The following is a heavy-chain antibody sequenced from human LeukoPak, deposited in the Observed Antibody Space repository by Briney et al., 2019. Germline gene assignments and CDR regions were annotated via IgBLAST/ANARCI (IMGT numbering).Heavy chain of an antibody. V-gene: IGHV6-1*01. CDR1: GDSVSNNGAA. D-gene: IGHD1-1*01. J-gene: IGHJ5*02. CDR3: ARDPPNDQSFDP. CDR2: TYYRSKWFY. Sequence: SQTLSLTCAISGDSVSNNGAAWNWIRQSPSRGFEWLGRTYYRSKWFYDYALSVKSRITINADTSKNQFSLHLKSVIPEDTAMYYCARDPPNDQSFDPWGQGTLVSVSS.